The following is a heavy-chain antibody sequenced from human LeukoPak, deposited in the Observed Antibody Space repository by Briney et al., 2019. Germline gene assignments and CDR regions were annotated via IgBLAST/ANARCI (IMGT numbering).Heavy chain of an antibody. D-gene: IGHD3-3*01. CDR3: ARDYDFWSGYTYYYMDV. V-gene: IGHV3-21*01. CDR2: ISSSSSYI. J-gene: IGHJ6*03. Sequence: PGGSLRLSCAASGFTFSSYSMNWVRQDPGKGLEWVSSISSSSSYIYYADSVKGRFTISRDNAKNSLSLQMNSLRAEDTAVYYCARDYDFWSGYTYYYMDVWGKGTTVTVSS. CDR1: GFTFSSYS.